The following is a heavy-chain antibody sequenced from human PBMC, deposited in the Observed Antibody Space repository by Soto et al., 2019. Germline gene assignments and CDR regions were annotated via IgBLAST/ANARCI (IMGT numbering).Heavy chain of an antibody. CDR1: GGSISSGGYS. CDR3: ARGGVDYYDSSGYYFPPYHLDY. J-gene: IGHJ4*02. D-gene: IGHD3-22*01. V-gene: IGHV4-30-2*01. Sequence: PSETLSLTCAVSGGSISSGGYSWSWIRQPPGKGLEWIGYIYHSGSTYYNPSLKSRVTISVDRSKNQFSLKLSSVTAADTAVYYCARGGVDYYDSSGYYFPPYHLDYWGQGTLVTVSS. CDR2: IYHSGST.